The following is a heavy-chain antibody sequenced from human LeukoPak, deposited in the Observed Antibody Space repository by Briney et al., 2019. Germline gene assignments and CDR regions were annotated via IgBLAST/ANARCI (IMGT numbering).Heavy chain of an antibody. CDR2: ISAGGHST. CDR3: AKDPVPDY. V-gene: IGHV3-23*01. CDR1: GFTFTSSA. J-gene: IGHJ4*02. Sequence: GGSLRLSCAASGFTFTSSAMSWVRQAPGKGLEWVSVISAGGHSTYYADSVKGRFTISRDNSKNRLYLQMNSLRAEDTALYYCAKDPVPDYWGQGTLVTVSS.